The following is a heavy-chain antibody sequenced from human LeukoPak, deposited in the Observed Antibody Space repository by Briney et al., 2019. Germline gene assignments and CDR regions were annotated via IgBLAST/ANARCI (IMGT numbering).Heavy chain of an antibody. CDR2: IYSSGNT. V-gene: IGHV4-39*01. CDR1: GASISSNNYY. J-gene: IGHJ4*02. Sequence: PSETLSLTCTVSGASISSNNYYWGWVRQPPGKGLEWIGNIYSSGNTYYNASLKSRVTIYIDASKNQFSLNLSSVTAADTAVYYCAKSGGSGLIDYWGQGTLVTVSS. D-gene: IGHD1-26*01. CDR3: AKSGGSGLIDY.